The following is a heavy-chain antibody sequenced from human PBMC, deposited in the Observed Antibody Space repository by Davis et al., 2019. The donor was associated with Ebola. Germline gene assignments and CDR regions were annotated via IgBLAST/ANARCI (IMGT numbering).Heavy chain of an antibody. D-gene: IGHD6-19*01. Sequence: HSQTLSLTCAISGDSVSSAGWNWIRQSPSRGLEWLGRAYYTSKWYHDYAVSMKSRITVNPDTSTNQFSLQLNSVTPEDTAVYYCARGWFKSGMDVWGQGTTVTVSS. V-gene: IGHV6-1*01. J-gene: IGHJ6*02. CDR2: AYYTSKWYH. CDR3: ARGWFKSGMDV. CDR1: GDSVSSAG.